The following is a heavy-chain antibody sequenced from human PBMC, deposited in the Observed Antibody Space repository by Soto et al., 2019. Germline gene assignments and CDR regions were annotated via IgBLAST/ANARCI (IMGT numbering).Heavy chain of an antibody. CDR2: ISGSGGVT. CDR3: AKNRQFRSYYESAGHYDN. J-gene: IGHJ4*02. D-gene: IGHD3-10*01. CDR1: GFTFKNYD. Sequence: EVELLESGGGLVQPGGSLRLSCVASGFTFKNYDMRWIRQAPGKGLEWVSGISGSGGVTYYADSVKGRFTISRDNSKNTLYLQMNSLRAEETAIQYCAKNRQFRSYYESAGHYDNWGQGTLVTVSS. V-gene: IGHV3-23*01.